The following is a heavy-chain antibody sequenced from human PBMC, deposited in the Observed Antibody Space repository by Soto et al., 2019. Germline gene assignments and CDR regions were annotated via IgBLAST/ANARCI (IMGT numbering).Heavy chain of an antibody. CDR2: ISSTTNYI. J-gene: IGHJ4*02. V-gene: IGHV3-21*06. Sequence: PAGSLRLSCAASGFTFTRYSMNWVRQAPGKGLEWVSSISSTTNYIYYGDYMKGRFTISRDNAKNSLYLEMNSLRAEDTAVYYCARESEDLTSNFDYWGQGTLVTVSS. CDR1: GFTFTRYS. CDR3: ARESEDLTSNFDY.